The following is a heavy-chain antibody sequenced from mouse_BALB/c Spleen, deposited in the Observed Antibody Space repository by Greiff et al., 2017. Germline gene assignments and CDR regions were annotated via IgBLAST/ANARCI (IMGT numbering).Heavy chain of an antibody. D-gene: IGHD2-3*01. J-gene: IGHJ4*01. CDR2: IYPGDGDT. CDR1: GYTFTSYW. V-gene: IGHV1-87*01. CDR3: ARWLHYYAMDY. Sequence: VQLQESGAELARPGASVKLSCKASGYTFTSYWMQWVKQRPGQGLEWIGAIYPGDGDTRYTQKFKGKATLTADKSSSTAYMQLSSLASEDSAVYYCARWLHYYAMDYWGQGTSVTVSS.